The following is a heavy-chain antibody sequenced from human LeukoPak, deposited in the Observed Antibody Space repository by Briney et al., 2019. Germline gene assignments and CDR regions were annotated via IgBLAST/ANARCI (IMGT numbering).Heavy chain of an antibody. CDR1: GFTFTGSW. CDR3: ARDPHHGALDI. J-gene: IGHJ3*02. D-gene: IGHD4-17*01. V-gene: IGHV3-7*01. Sequence: RGSLRLSCAASGFTFTGSWISWVRQAPGKGLEWVANMNPDGSAKFSVDSVKGRFTISRDNARTSLSMLMDSLRDEDTTVYYCARDPHHGALDIWGQGTLVTVSS. CDR2: MNPDGSAK.